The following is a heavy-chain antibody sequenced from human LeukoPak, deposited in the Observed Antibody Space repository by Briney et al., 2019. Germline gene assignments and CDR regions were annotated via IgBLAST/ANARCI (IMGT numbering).Heavy chain of an antibody. CDR1: GGTFSSYA. CDR2: ISAYNGNT. D-gene: IGHD6-13*01. CDR3: ARRERIAAAGTDFQH. J-gene: IGHJ1*01. Sequence: ASVKVSCKASGGTFSSYAISWVRQAPGQGLEWMGWISAYNGNTNYAQKLQGRVTMTTDTSTSTAYMELRSLRSDDTAVYYCARRERIAAAGTDFQHWGQGTLVTVSS. V-gene: IGHV1-18*01.